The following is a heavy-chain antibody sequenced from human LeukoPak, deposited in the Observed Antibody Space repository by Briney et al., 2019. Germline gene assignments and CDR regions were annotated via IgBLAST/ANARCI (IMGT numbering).Heavy chain of an antibody. CDR3: TTGGWELGTSYFDY. CDR2: IKSKTDGGTT. CDR1: GFTFSNAW. J-gene: IGHJ4*02. D-gene: IGHD1-26*01. Sequence: GGPLRLSCAASGFTFSNAWMSWVRQAPGKGLEWVGRIKSKTDGGTTDYAAPVKGRFTISRDDSKNTLYLQMNSLKTEDTAVYYCTTGGWELGTSYFDYWGQGTLVTVSS. V-gene: IGHV3-15*01.